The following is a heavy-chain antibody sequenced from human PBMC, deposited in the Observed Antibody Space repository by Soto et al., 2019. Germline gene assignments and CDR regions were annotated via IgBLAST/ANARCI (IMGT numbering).Heavy chain of an antibody. CDR1: GGTFSSYA. CDR2: IIPIFGTA. D-gene: IGHD2-2*01. Sequence: GASVKVSCKASGGTFSSYAISWVRQAPGQGLEWMGGIIPIFGTANYAQKFQGRVSITADKSTSTAYMELSSLRSEDTAVYYCARGGVVVPAAIHFDYWGQGTLVTVSS. V-gene: IGHV1-69*06. CDR3: ARGGVVVPAAIHFDY. J-gene: IGHJ4*02.